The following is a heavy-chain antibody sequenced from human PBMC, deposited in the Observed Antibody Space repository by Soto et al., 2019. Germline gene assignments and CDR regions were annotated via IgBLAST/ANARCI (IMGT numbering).Heavy chain of an antibody. V-gene: IGHV1-46*01. CDR1: GYPFTSYY. J-gene: IGHJ4*02. CDR3: ARGLGDSFNPFLDY. D-gene: IGHD2-21*01. Sequence: ASVKVSCKASSGYPFTSYYMHWVRQAPGQGLEWVGIINPSSASASYAQKFQDRVTMTRDTSTSTVYMELSSLRFEDTAVYYCARGLGDSFNPFLDYWGQGSLVTVSS. CDR2: INPSSASA.